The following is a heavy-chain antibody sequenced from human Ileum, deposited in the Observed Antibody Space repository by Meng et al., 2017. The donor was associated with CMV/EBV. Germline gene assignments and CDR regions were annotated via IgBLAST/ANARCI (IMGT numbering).Heavy chain of an antibody. V-gene: IGHV4-39*07. D-gene: IGHD3-3*01. CDR2: VYYSGTT. CDR3: ARNVGFYSSQIAY. Sequence: LPLQESGQGLVKPSEPLSLTCTASGGSTTSSTYYWGWIRQPPGKGLEWIGSVYYSGTTYYNPSLKSRVNMSIDTSKNRFSLKLSSATAADTAVYYCARNVGFYSSQIAYWGQGALVTVSS. J-gene: IGHJ4*02. CDR1: GGSTTSSTYY.